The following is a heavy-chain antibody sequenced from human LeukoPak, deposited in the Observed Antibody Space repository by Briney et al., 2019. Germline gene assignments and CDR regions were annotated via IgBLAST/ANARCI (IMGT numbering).Heavy chain of an antibody. V-gene: IGHV4-34*01. Sequence: SETLSLTCAVYGGSFSGYYWSWIRQPPGKGLEWIGEINHSGSTNYNPSLKSRVTISVDTSKNQFSLKLSPVTAADTAVYYCARGSSYCSSTSCYAWYFDYWGQGTLVTVSS. J-gene: IGHJ4*02. D-gene: IGHD2-2*01. CDR2: INHSGST. CDR3: ARGSSYCSSTSCYAWYFDY. CDR1: GGSFSGYY.